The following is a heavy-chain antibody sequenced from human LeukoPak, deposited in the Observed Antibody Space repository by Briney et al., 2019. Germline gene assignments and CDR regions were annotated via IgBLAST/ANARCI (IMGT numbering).Heavy chain of an antibody. D-gene: IGHD5-12*01. CDR2: ISSSSSYI. V-gene: IGHV3-21*01. CDR1: GFTFSSYS. Sequence: GGSLRLSCAASGFTFSSYSMNWVREAPGKGLEWVSSISSSSSYIYYADSVKGRFTISRDNAKNSLYLQMNSLRAEDTAVYYCARDVDIVATRYFDYWGQGTLVTVSS. CDR3: ARDVDIVATRYFDY. J-gene: IGHJ4*02.